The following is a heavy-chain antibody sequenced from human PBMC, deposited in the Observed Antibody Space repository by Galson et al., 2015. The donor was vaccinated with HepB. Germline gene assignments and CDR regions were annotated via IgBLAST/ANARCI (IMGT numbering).Heavy chain of an antibody. V-gene: IGHV3-23*01. CDR3: AKTRDWYFDI. CDR2: VSGGGGSI. Sequence: LSCAASGFTFSSYAMSWVRQAPGKGLEWVSTVSGGGGSIYYADSVRGRFTISRDTPKNTLYLQMNSLTADDTAVYYCAKTRDWYFDIWGRGTLVTVSS. CDR1: GFTFSSYA. J-gene: IGHJ2*01.